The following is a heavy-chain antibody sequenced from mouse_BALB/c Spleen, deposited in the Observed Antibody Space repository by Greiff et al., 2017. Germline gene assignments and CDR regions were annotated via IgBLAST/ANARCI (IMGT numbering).Heavy chain of an antibody. J-gene: IGHJ3*01. CDR3: NYGYGAY. Sequence: EVQLQQSGAELVRSGASVKLSCTASGFNIKDYYMHWVKQRPEQGLEWIGWIDPENGDTEYAPKFQGKATMTADTSSNTAYLQLSSLTSEDTAVYYCNYGYGAYWGQGTLVTVSA. CDR2: IDPENGDT. CDR1: GFNIKDYY. D-gene: IGHD1-2*01. V-gene: IGHV14-4*02.